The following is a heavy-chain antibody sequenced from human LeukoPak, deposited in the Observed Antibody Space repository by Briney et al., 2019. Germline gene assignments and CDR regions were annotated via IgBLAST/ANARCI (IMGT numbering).Heavy chain of an antibody. V-gene: IGHV4-59*08. CDR1: GGSITSYY. CDR2: IHYTGST. J-gene: IGHJ4*02. CDR3: ARRALHLYYFDY. Sequence: SETLSLTCTVSGGSITSYYWNWIRQPPGKGLEWIGHIHYTGSTSYNPSLKSRVTISVDTSKNQFSLKLSSVTAADTAVYYCARRALHLYYFDYWGQGTLVTVSS.